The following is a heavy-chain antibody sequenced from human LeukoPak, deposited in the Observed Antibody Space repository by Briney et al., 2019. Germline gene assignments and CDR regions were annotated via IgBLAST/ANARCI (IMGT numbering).Heavy chain of an antibody. CDR3: ARDKSKGGDALDI. J-gene: IGHJ3*02. V-gene: IGHV3-53*01. CDR1: GFTVSSNS. CDR2: IYSGGTT. Sequence: GGSLRLSCAASGFTVSSNSMTWVRQAPGKGLEWVSVIYSGGTTYFADSVKGRFIISRDNSKNTLYLQMNSLRAEDTAVYYCARDKSKGGDALDIWGQGTMVTVSS. D-gene: IGHD1-26*01.